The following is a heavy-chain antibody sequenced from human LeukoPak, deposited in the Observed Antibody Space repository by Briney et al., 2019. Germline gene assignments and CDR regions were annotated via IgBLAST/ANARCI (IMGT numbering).Heavy chain of an antibody. J-gene: IGHJ4*02. CDR1: GFTFSSYS. Sequence: GGSLRLSCAASGFTFSSYSMNSVRQAPGQGLEWVSSISSSSSYIYYADSVKGRFTISRDNAKNSLYLQMNSLRAEDTAVYYCARDRTASDYWGQGTLVTVSS. CDR2: ISSSSSYI. V-gene: IGHV3-21*01. D-gene: IGHD4-17*01. CDR3: ARDRTASDY.